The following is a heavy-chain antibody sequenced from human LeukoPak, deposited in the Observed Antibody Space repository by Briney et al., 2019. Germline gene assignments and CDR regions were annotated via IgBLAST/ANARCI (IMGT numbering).Heavy chain of an antibody. J-gene: IGHJ2*01. Sequence: GGSLRLSCAASGFTFSSYWMSWVRQAPGKGLEWVANINQDGSGKYYVDSVKGRFTISRDNAKNSLYLQVNSLRAEDTAVYYCARVVGAGYFDLWGRGTLVTVSS. V-gene: IGHV3-7*01. CDR2: INQDGSGK. CDR1: GFTFSSYW. CDR3: ARVVGAGYFDL. D-gene: IGHD1-26*01.